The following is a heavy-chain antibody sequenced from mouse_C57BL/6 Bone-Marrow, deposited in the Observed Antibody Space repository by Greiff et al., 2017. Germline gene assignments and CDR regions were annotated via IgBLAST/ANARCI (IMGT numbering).Heavy chain of an antibody. CDR3: ARWFLLYWYFDV. J-gene: IGHJ1*03. CDR2: IHPNSGST. CDR1: GYTFTSYW. Sequence: QVQLQQPGAELVKPGASVKLSCKASGYTFTSYWMHWVKQRPGQGLEWIGMIHPNSGSTNYNEKFKSKATLTVANSSGTYYMRLGSLTSEDAAVYYCARWFLLYWYFDVWGTGATVTVSS. V-gene: IGHV1-64*01. D-gene: IGHD2-2*01.